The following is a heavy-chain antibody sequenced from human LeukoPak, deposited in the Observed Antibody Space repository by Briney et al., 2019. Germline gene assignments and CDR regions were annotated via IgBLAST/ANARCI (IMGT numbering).Heavy chain of an antibody. J-gene: IGHJ6*02. Sequence: GGSLRLSCAASGFTFSNAWMSWVRQAPGKGLEWVGRIKSETDGGTTDYAAPVKGRFTISRDDSKDTLYLQMNSLKTEDTAVYYCTTDRYCSGGSCYSRADYYYYGMDVWGQRTTVTFSS. CDR1: GFTFSNAW. V-gene: IGHV3-15*01. CDR2: IKSETDGGTT. CDR3: TTDRYCSGGSCYSRADYYYYGMDV. D-gene: IGHD2-15*01.